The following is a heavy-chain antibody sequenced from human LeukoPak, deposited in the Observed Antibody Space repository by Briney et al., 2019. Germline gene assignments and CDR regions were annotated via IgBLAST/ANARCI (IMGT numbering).Heavy chain of an antibody. J-gene: IGHJ3*01. Sequence: GGSLRPSCAASGLTFSNYAMMWVRQAPGKGLEWVSAIFASGGDTRYADSVRGRFTISRDNSRNTLFLQMNSLTADDTAVYYCAKDPNGDYVGAFDFWGQGTMVTVSS. CDR3: AKDPNGDYVGAFDF. D-gene: IGHD4-17*01. CDR1: GLTFSNYA. V-gene: IGHV3-23*01. CDR2: IFASGGDT.